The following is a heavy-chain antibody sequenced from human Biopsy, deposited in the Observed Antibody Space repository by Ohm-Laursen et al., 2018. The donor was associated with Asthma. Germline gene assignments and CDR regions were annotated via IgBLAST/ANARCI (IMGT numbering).Heavy chain of an antibody. CDR1: GYTFIGCH. CDR3: ARGYSGSDRIVYYYSGMEV. CDR2: LIPVLGTA. V-gene: IGHV1-69*13. D-gene: IGHD5-12*01. J-gene: IGHJ6*02. Sequence: AASVKVSCKASGYTFIGCHIHWVRQAPRQGLEWMGGLIPVLGTADYAQMFEGRVTITADESTSTAYMELSSLRSEDTAVYYCARGYSGSDRIVYYYSGMEVWGPGTTVTVSS.